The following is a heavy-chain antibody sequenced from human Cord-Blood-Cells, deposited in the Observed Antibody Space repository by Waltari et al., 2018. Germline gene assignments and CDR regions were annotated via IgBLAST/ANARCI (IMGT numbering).Heavy chain of an antibody. D-gene: IGHD1-26*01. Sequence: QVQLVQSGAAVTKPGSSVKLPCKASGAPFSRYAISWVRQAPGQGLEWMGGIIPILGIANDAQKFQGRVTITADKSTSTAYMELSSLRSEDTAVYYCARDHSGSYGNVDYWGQGTLVTVSS. V-gene: IGHV1-69*10. CDR2: IIPILGIA. CDR1: GAPFSRYA. CDR3: ARDHSGSYGNVDY. J-gene: IGHJ4*02.